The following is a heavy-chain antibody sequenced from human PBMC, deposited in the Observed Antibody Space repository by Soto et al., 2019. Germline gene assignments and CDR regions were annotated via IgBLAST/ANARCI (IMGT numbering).Heavy chain of an antibody. CDR2: IYYSGTT. CDR3: ARRGAVTASPFDF. Sequence: QLQVQESGPGLVKTSETLSLTCTVSGGSISSTSYYWGWIRQPPGKGLEWIGTIYYSGTTYYNPALKSRVTIAVDRSKNQFSLKLNAVTAADTAGDYCARRGAVTASPFDFWGRGTLVTVSS. D-gene: IGHD6-19*01. V-gene: IGHV4-39*01. CDR1: GGSISSTSYY. J-gene: IGHJ4*02.